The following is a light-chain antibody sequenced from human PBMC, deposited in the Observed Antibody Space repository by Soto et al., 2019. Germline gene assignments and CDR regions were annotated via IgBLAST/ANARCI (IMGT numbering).Light chain of an antibody. CDR2: GAS. V-gene: IGKV3-15*01. CDR1: QSVSSS. CDR3: QQYNNWPPIT. Sequence: EVVMTQSPATLSVSPGDTATLSCRASQSVSSSLAWYQQKPGQPPRLLIYGASTRATGVPARFSGSGSGTEFTLTISRLQSEDFAVYYCQQYNNWPPITFGQGTRLEIK. J-gene: IGKJ5*01.